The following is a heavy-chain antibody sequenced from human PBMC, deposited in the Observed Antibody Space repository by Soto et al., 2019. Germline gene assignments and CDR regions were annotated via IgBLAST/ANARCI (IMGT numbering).Heavy chain of an antibody. Sequence: ASVKVSCKASGYTFDTYGISWVRQAPGQGLEWMGWISTYTGNTDYAQSLQGRVTMTTDTSSSTAYMELRSLRSDDTAVYYCARDMTIGSADTVGGYSGQGTEVTVSS. CDR2: ISTYTGNT. CDR3: ARDMTIGSADTVGGY. D-gene: IGHD3-9*01. J-gene: IGHJ4*02. V-gene: IGHV1-18*01. CDR1: GYTFDTYG.